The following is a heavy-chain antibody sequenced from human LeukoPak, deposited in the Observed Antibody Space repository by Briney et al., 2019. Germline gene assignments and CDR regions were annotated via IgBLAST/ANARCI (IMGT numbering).Heavy chain of an antibody. D-gene: IGHD1-7*01. Sequence: GGSLRLSCAASGFTFRSHAMSWVRQAPGKGLEWVSAISGSGGSTYYADSVKGRFTISRDNSKNTLYLQMNSLRAEDTAVYYCVKDEPGTTGYWGQGALVTVSS. CDR1: GFTFRSHA. J-gene: IGHJ4*02. CDR2: ISGSGGST. CDR3: VKDEPGTTGY. V-gene: IGHV3-23*01.